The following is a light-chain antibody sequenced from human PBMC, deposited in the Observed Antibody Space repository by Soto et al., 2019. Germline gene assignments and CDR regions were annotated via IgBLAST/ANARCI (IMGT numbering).Light chain of an antibody. CDR1: SGSVSTSYY. J-gene: IGLJ3*02. CDR2: STN. CDR3: VLYMGSGIWV. V-gene: IGLV8-61*01. Sequence: QTVGTQEPSFSVSPGRTVTLTCGLSSGSVSTSYYPSWYQQTPGQAPRTLIYSTNTRSSGVPDRFSGSILGNKAALTITGDQADDESDYYCVLYMGSGIWVFGGGTKLTVL.